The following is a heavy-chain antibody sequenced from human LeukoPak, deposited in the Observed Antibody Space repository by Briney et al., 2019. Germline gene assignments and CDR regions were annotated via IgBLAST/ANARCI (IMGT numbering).Heavy chain of an antibody. CDR1: GFTVSSNY. CDR2: IYSGGST. CDR3: ARVVDSSSGYYYYYMDV. V-gene: IGHV3-53*01. J-gene: IGHJ6*03. D-gene: IGHD6-6*01. Sequence: PGGSLRLSCAASGFTVSSNYMSWVRQAPGKGLEWVSVIYSGGSTYYADSVKGRFTISRDNSKNTLYLQMNSLRAEDTAVYYCARVVDSSSGYYYYYMDVWGKGTTVTVSS.